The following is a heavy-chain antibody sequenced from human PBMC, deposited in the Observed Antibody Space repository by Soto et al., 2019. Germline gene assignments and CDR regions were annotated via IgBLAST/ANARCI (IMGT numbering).Heavy chain of an antibody. CDR2: IFHSGTT. CDR3: ARVHITGPIVS. V-gene: IGHV4-61*01. D-gene: IGHD1-20*01. J-gene: IGHJ4*02. CDR1: GGSVSSGSFF. Sequence: PSGTLSPPRPVSGGSVSSGSFFWGWARQPPGKGLEWIGNIFHSGTTNYDPSLKSRVIISVDTPTNQFSLKLSSVTAADTAVYYCARVHITGPIVSWGQGNLVTVSS.